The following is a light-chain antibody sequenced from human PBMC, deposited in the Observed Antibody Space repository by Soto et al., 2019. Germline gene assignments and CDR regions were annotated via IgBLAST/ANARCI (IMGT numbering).Light chain of an antibody. Sequence: QSALTQPPSASGSPGQSVTISCTGTSSDVGGYNFVSWYQQHPGKAPKLMIYEVSERPSGVPDRFSCSKSGNTASLTVSGLQAEDEADYYCSSYAGSNIVVFGGGTKLTVL. CDR2: EVS. J-gene: IGLJ2*01. CDR3: SSYAGSNIVV. CDR1: SSDVGGYNF. V-gene: IGLV2-8*01.